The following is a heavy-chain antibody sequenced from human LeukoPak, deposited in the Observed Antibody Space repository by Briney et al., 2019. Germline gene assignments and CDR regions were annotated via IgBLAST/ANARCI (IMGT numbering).Heavy chain of an antibody. D-gene: IGHD6-13*01. CDR2: ISSSGNT. CDR3: VKGRISEDGLDF. J-gene: IGHJ4*02. CDR1: GFTFSRSA. Sequence: GGSLRLSCAASGFTFSRSAMTWVRQTPGKGLDWVSSISSSGNTYYADSVKGRFTISRDNPKNMLYLQMNSLRAEDTAVYYCVKGRISEDGLDFWGQGTLVTVSS. V-gene: IGHV3-23*01.